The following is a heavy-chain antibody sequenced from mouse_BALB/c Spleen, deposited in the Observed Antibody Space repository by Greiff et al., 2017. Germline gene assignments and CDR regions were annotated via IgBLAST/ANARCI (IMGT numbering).Heavy chain of an antibody. CDR2: ISSGGST. Sequence: EVMLVESGGGLVKPGGSLKLSCAASGFTFSSYAMSWVRQTPEKRLEWVASISSGGSTSDTDSVKGRFTISRDNARNILYLQMSSLRSEDTAMYYCARGIYYYGSSPYFDYWGQGTTLTVSS. D-gene: IGHD1-1*01. CDR3: ARGIYYYGSSPYFDY. CDR1: GFTFSSYA. V-gene: IGHV5-6-5*01. J-gene: IGHJ2*01.